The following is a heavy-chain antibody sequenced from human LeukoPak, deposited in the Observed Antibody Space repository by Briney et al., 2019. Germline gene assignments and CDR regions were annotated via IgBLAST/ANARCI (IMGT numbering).Heavy chain of an antibody. CDR1: GGTFSSYA. J-gene: IGHJ4*02. D-gene: IGHD3-10*01. CDR3: ARERFTMVRGAVDY. V-gene: IGHV1-69*04. CDR2: IIPILGIA. Sequence: GASVKVSCKASGGTFSSYAISWVRQAPGQGLEWMGRIIPILGIANYAQKFQGRVTITADKSTSTAYMELSSLRSEDTAVYYCARERFTMVRGAVDYWGQGTLVTVSS.